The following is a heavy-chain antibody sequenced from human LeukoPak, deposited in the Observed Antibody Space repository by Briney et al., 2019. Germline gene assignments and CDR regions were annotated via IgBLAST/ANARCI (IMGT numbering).Heavy chain of an antibody. CDR2: IDHSGST. D-gene: IGHD3-9*01. CDR3: ARGRLRYFDWLLYYYGMDV. V-gene: IGHV4-34*01. Sequence: SETLSLTCAVYGGSFSGYYWSWIRQPPGKGLEWIGEIDHSGSTNYNPSLKSRVTISVDTSKNQFSLKLSPVTAADTAVYYCARGRLRYFDWLLYYYGMDVWGQGTTVTVSS. J-gene: IGHJ6*02. CDR1: GGSFSGYY.